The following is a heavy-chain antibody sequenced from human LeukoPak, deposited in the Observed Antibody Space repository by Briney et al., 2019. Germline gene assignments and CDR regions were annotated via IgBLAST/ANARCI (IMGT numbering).Heavy chain of an antibody. CDR3: ARASASYFDY. J-gene: IGHJ4*02. V-gene: IGHV3-11*06. CDR1: GFTFSDYY. CDR2: ISSSSSSYT. Sequence: GGSLRLSCAASGFTFSDYYMSWIRQAPGKGLEWVSYISSSSSSYTNYADSVKDRFTISRDNAKNSLYLQLNSLRAEDTAVYYCARASASYFDYWGQGTLVTVSS.